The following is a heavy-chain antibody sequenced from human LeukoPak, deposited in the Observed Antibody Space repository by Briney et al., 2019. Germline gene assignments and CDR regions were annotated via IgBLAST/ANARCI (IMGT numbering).Heavy chain of an antibody. CDR2: INPSDGST. J-gene: IGHJ3*02. CDR3: ARDTLRIAVFGVGGNAFDI. CDR1: GYTFTSYG. D-gene: IGHD3-3*01. Sequence: ASVKVSCKASGYTFTSYGISWVRQAPGQGLEWMGIINPSDGSTSYAQKFQGRVTLTRDTSTSTVYMQLSSLRSEDTAVFFCARDTLRIAVFGVGGNAFDIWGQGTMVTVSS. V-gene: IGHV1-46*01.